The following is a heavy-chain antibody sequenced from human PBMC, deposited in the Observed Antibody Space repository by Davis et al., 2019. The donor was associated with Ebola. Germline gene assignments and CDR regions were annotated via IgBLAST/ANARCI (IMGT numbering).Heavy chain of an antibody. CDR3: ARANRGYSYYSYYYYGMDV. CDR2: INTNTGNP. D-gene: IGHD5-18*01. J-gene: IGHJ6*02. V-gene: IGHV7-4-1*02. CDR1: AYSFSSYA. Sequence: ASVKVSCKASAYSFSSYAMIWVRQPPVQGLEWMGWINTNTGNPTYAQGFTGRVVFSLDTSVSTAYLQISSLKAEDTAVYYCARANRGYSYYSYYYYGMDVWGQGTTVAVSS.